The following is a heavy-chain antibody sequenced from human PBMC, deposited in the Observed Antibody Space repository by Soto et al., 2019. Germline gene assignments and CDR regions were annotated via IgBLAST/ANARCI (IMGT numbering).Heavy chain of an antibody. CDR2: INSDGSTT. Sequence: EVQLVESGGGVVQPGGSLRLSCAASGFTFSSYWMNWVRPAPGKGLVWVSRINSDGSTTGYVDSVKGRFTLARDNAKNTLYLQMNSLRAEDTAVYYCARRDQIAYYYGMDVWGQGTTVTVSS. D-gene: IGHD2-21*01. CDR1: GFTFSSYW. J-gene: IGHJ6*02. V-gene: IGHV3-74*01. CDR3: ARRDQIAYYYGMDV.